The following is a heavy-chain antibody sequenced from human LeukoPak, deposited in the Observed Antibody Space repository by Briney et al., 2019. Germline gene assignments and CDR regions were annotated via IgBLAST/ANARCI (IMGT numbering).Heavy chain of an antibody. V-gene: IGHV3-30*04. Sequence: PGGSLRLSCAASGFTFSSYAIHWVRQAPGKGLEWVAVISYDGSNKYYADSVKGRFTISRDNSKNTLYLQMNSLRAEDTAVYYCAKGKGPTANWYFDVWGRGTLVTVSS. CDR2: ISYDGSNK. CDR1: GFTFSSYA. D-gene: IGHD2-21*02. CDR3: AKGKGPTANWYFDV. J-gene: IGHJ2*01.